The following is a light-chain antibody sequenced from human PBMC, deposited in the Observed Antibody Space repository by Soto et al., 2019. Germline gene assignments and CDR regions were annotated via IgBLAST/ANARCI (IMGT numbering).Light chain of an antibody. Sequence: EIVLTQSPGTLSLSPGERATLSCRASESVSTSYFAWYQQKRGQAPRLLIYAASNRATGIPDRFTGTGSGTDFTLTINRLEPEDFGVYYCQQYGRSPRTFGQGTKVDI. J-gene: IGKJ1*01. V-gene: IGKV3-20*01. CDR2: AAS. CDR3: QQYGRSPRT. CDR1: ESVSTSY.